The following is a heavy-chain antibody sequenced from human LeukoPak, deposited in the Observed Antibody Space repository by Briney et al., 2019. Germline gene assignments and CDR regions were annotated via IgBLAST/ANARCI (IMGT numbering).Heavy chain of an antibody. CDR3: ARGLRYLGYCSSTSCYTGWYFDY. CDR1: GYTFISYG. V-gene: IGHV1-18*01. CDR2: ISDYNGNT. J-gene: IGHJ4*02. D-gene: IGHD2-2*02. Sequence: GASVKVSCKASGYTFISYGISWVRQDPGQGLEGMVWISDYNGNTTYAQKLQGRDTITTDTSTSTAYMELRSLRSDDTAVYYCARGLRYLGYCSSTSCYTGWYFDYWGQGTLVTVSS.